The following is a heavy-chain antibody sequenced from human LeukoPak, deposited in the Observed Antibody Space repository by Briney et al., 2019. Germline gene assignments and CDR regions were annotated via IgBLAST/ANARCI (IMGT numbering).Heavy chain of an antibody. CDR2: INQDGSKI. D-gene: IGHD2/OR15-2a*01. J-gene: IGHJ2*01. V-gene: IGHV3-7*01. CDR3: ARDQGSMIVLRTFNWYFDL. CDR1: AFTFSNYW. Sequence: QPGGSLRLTCAASAFTFSNYWMSWVRQAPGKGLEWMANINQDGSKIYYVDSVKGRFTISRDNANNSLYLQINILRAEDTADYYCARDQGSMIVLRTFNWYFDLWGRGALVTDS.